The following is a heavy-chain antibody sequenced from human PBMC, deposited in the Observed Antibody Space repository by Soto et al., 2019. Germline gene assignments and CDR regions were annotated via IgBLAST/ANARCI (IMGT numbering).Heavy chain of an antibody. J-gene: IGHJ4*02. CDR2: IFYIGTT. CDR3: VRGGSGYGKGTIDY. Sequence: QVHLQASGPGLVKPSETLSLTCTVSGGSISNYYWSWVRQSPGKGLEWIGYIFYIGTTNYHPSLQRRVTLALDTSTTQFSRKRSSVTPAATAVYYFVRGGSGYGKGTIDYWCQGTLVTGS. V-gene: IGHV4-59*01. CDR1: GGSISNYY. D-gene: IGHD3-16*01.